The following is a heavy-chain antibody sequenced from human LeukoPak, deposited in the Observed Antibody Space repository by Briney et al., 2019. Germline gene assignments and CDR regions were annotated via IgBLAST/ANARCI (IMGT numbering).Heavy chain of an antibody. CDR1: GFTFSTYP. CDR2: ISYHGSNE. V-gene: IGHV3-30*04. D-gene: IGHD3-9*01. Sequence: GGFLRLSCEASGFTFSTYPMHWVRQAPDKGLEWVAMISYHGSNEYYADSVKGRFTISRDNSKNTLYLQMNNPRVEDTAIYYCARVHDTTGYYHYFDSWGQGTLVTVSS. J-gene: IGHJ4*02. CDR3: ARVHDTTGYYHYFDS.